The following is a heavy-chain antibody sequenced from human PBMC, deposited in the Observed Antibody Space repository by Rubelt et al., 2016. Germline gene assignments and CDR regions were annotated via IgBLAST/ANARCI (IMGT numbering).Heavy chain of an antibody. J-gene: IGHJ4*02. CDR1: GGSISSSSYY. CDR2: IYYSGST. D-gene: IGHD5-24*01. Sequence: QLQLQESGPGLVKPSETLSLTCTVSGGSISSSSYYWGWIRQPPGKGLEWIGSIYYSGSTYYNPSLKSRVTISVDTAKNQFSLKLSSVTAADTAVYYCASHIDGYGYYWGQGTLVTVSS. V-gene: IGHV4-39*01. CDR3: ASHIDGYGYY.